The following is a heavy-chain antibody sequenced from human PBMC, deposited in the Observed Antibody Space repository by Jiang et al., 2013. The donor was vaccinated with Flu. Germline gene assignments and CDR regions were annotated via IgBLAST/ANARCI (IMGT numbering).Heavy chain of an antibody. CDR3: TRLLGYCGGDCYPY. J-gene: IGHJ4*02. V-gene: IGHV3-73*01. CDR1: GFTFSGSA. CDR2: IRSKANSYAT. D-gene: IGHD2-21*02. Sequence: QLLESGGGLVQPGGSLKLSCAASGFTFSGSAMHWVRQASGKGLEWVGRIRSKANSYATAYAASVKGRFTISRDDSKNTAYLQMNSLKTEDTAVYYCTRLLGYCGGDCYPYWGQGTLVTVSS.